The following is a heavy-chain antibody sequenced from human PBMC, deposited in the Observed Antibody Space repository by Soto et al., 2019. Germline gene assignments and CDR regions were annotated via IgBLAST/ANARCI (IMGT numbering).Heavy chain of an antibody. Sequence: ASVKVSCKASGYTFTNYGISWVRQAPGQGLEWMGWISGYNGNTNYAQNLQGRVTMTTDTSTSTAYMELRSLRSDDTAVYYCARDVTRNYYDNSGYYYFDYWGQGTLVTVSS. J-gene: IGHJ4*02. D-gene: IGHD3-22*01. CDR1: GYTFTNYG. V-gene: IGHV1-18*01. CDR3: ARDVTRNYYDNSGYYYFDY. CDR2: ISGYNGNT.